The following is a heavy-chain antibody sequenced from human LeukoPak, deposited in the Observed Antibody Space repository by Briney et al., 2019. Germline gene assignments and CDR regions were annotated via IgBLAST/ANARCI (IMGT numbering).Heavy chain of an antibody. CDR3: AKVAKYYYGSETYYFFEH. Sequence: GGSLRLPCAASGFTFTTYWMTWVRQAPGKGLEWVANINQDGTEKHYVDSVKGRFTISRDNAKNSLSLQMNSLRVEDTAVYYCAKVAKYYYGSETYYFFEHWGQGTPVTVSS. CDR1: GFTFTTYW. J-gene: IGHJ4*02. V-gene: IGHV3-7*01. CDR2: INQDGTEK. D-gene: IGHD3-10*01.